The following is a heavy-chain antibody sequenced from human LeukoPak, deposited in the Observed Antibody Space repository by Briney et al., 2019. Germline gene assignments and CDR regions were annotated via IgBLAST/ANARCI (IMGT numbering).Heavy chain of an antibody. CDR1: GASISSYY. D-gene: IGHD4-4*01. V-gene: IGHV4-59*01. CDR2: IYYSGST. J-gene: IGHJ4*02. Sequence: SETLSLTCTVSGASISSYYWSWIRQPPGKGLGWIGYIYYSGSTNYNPSLKSRVTISVDTSKNQFSLKLSSVTAADTAVYYCARGFGSPSADYSKDDYWGQGTLVTVSS. CDR3: ARGFGSPSADYSKDDY.